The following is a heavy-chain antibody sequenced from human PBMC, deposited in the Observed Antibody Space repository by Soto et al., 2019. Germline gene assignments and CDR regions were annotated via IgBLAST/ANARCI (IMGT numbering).Heavy chain of an antibody. Sequence: PGGSLRLSCAASGFTFTSYAMTWVRQAPERGLEWVSSITGSDGSTKYTDSVKGRFTISRDNSKNTLYLQMNSLRAEDTAVYYCARDGDDSRPPDSFDDWGQGTLVTVSS. D-gene: IGHD3-22*01. J-gene: IGHJ4*02. V-gene: IGHV3-23*01. CDR1: GFTFTSYA. CDR2: ITGSDGST. CDR3: ARDGDDSRPPDSFDD.